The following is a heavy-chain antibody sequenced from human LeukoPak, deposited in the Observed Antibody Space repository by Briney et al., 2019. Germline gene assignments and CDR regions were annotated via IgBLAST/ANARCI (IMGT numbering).Heavy chain of an antibody. J-gene: IGHJ4*02. CDR3: AKSHGDYGLLDY. CDR1: GYSLTVFS. V-gene: IGHV1-24*01. Sequence: GASVKVSCKVSGYSLTVFSLHWGRQAPGKGVEWMGGFDPEDGEPIYAQKFQGRLSMTEDTSKDTGYMELRTLRSEDTALHYCAKSHGDYGLLDYWGQGTLVTVSS. D-gene: IGHD4-17*01. CDR2: FDPEDGEP.